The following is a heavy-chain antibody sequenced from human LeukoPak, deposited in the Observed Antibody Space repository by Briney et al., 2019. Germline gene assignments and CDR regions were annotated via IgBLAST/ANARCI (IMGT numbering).Heavy chain of an antibody. Sequence: PGGSLRLSCAASGFTFSSHWMTWVRQAPGKGLEWVANIKQDGSENYYVDSVKGRFTISRDNAKNSLYLQMNSLRAEDTAVYYCAREVEGRRLGSWVDPWGQGTLVTVSS. CDR3: AREVEGRRLGSWVDP. V-gene: IGHV3-7*01. D-gene: IGHD3-16*01. J-gene: IGHJ5*02. CDR2: IKQDGSEN. CDR1: GFTFSSHW.